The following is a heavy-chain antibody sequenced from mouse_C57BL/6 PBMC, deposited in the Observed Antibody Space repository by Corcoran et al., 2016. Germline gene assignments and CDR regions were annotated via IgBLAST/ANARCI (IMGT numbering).Heavy chain of an antibody. CDR1: GYAFSSYW. CDR2: IYPGDGDT. J-gene: IGHJ1*03. V-gene: IGHV1-80*01. D-gene: IGHD1-1*01. CDR3: ARSGPTTVVAHWYFDV. Sequence: QVQLQQSGAELVKPGASVKISCKASGYAFSSYWMNWVKQRPGKGLEWIGQIYPGDGDTNYNGKFKGKATLTADKSSSTAYMQLSSLTSEDSAVYFCARSGPTTVVAHWYFDVWGTGTTVTVSS.